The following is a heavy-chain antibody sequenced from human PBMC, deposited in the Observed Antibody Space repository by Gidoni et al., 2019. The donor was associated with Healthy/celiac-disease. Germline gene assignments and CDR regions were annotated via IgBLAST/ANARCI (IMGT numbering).Heavy chain of an antibody. J-gene: IGHJ4*02. CDR2: INPNSGGT. D-gene: IGHD4-17*01. CDR1: GYTFTAYY. Sequence: QVQLVQSGAEVKKPGASVKVSCKASGYTFTAYYMYWVRQAPGQGLEWMGRINPNSGGTNYAQKFQGRVTMTRDTSISTAYMELSRLKSDDTAVYYCARDGTMDHGDYPHFDYWGQGTLVTVSS. CDR3: ARDGTMDHGDYPHFDY. V-gene: IGHV1-2*06.